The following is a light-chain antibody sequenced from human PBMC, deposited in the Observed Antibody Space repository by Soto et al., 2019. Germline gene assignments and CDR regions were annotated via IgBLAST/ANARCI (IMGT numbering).Light chain of an antibody. CDR1: SSNIGSNY. Sequence: QSVLTQPPSASGTPGQRVTISCSGSSSNIGSNYVYWYQQVPGRAPKLLIFNNNRRPSGVTDRFSGSKSGTSASLAISGLRSEDEADYYCAAWDDSLSGHVVFGGGTKLTVL. CDR3: AAWDDSLSGHVV. V-gene: IGLV1-47*01. CDR2: NNN. J-gene: IGLJ2*01.